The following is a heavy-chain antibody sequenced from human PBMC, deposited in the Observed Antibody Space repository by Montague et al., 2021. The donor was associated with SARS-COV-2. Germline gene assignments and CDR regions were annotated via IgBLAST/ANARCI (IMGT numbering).Heavy chain of an antibody. J-gene: IGHJ4*02. CDR2: MHFTGKT. D-gene: IGHD3-10*01. Sequence: SETLSLTCSVSGDSITNHYWSWIRQPAGKGLEWIGRMHFTGKTNFSPFFSSRLTMPADTSKNQFSLKLTSVTAADTAIYFCARDRFDFGAGRQGTIDFGGQGTLVTVS. V-gene: IGHV4-4*07. CDR1: GDSITNHY. CDR3: ARDRFDFGAGRQGTIDF.